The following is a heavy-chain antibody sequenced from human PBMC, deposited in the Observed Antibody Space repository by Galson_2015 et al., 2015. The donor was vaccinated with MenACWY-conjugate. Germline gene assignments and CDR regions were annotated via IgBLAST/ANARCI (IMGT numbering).Heavy chain of an antibody. Sequence: SLRLSCAVSGFTFRNYWMTWVRQAPGKGQEWVASIKKDGSEKYYVDSVKGRFTISRDNTKNSMYLEMNSLRAEDTAVYYCARGHYGMDVWGQGTTVTASS. J-gene: IGHJ6*02. CDR1: GFTFRNYW. CDR3: ARGHYGMDV. V-gene: IGHV3-7*03. CDR2: IKKDGSEK.